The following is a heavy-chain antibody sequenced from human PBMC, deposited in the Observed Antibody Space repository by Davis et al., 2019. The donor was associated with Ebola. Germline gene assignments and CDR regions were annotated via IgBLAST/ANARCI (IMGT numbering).Heavy chain of an antibody. J-gene: IGHJ4*02. CDR2: MNPNSGNT. D-gene: IGHD1-26*01. V-gene: IGHV1-8*01. CDR1: GYTFTSYD. CDR3: ARRVGARSGFGN. Sequence: ASVKVSCKASGYTFTSYDINWVRQANGQGLEWMGWMNPNSGNTGFAQKFQGRVTMTRSISITTAYLELSSLGSEDTAVYYCARRVGARSGFGNWGQGTLVTVSS.